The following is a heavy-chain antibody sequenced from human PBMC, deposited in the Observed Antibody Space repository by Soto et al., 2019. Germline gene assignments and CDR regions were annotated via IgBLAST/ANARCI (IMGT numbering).Heavy chain of an antibody. D-gene: IGHD2-15*01. V-gene: IGHV3-21*01. CDR3: ARDQVRGYCSGRSCYSRASDY. CDR2: ISSSSSYI. J-gene: IGHJ4*02. CDR1: GFTFSSYS. Sequence: EVQLVESGGGLVKPGGSLRLSCAASGFTFSSYSMNWVRQAPGKGLEWVSSISSSSSYIYYADSVKGRFTISRDNAKNSLYLQMNSLRAEDTAVYYCARDQVRGYCSGRSCYSRASDYWGQGTLVTVSS.